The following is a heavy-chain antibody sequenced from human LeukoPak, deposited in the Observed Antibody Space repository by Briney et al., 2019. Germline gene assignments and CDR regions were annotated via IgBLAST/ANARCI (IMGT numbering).Heavy chain of an antibody. Sequence: SEPLSLPFGVSGFSISCGYYWGWLRQPPGKGLEWLGSIYNRGNTDYNPSLKSRVTISVDTAKNKFFLRLGSVTAADTAVYYCARIVQITGTIPHWGQGTLVTVSS. J-gene: IGHJ4*02. CDR2: IYNRGNT. CDR3: ARIVQITGTIPH. CDR1: GFSISCGYY. V-gene: IGHV4-38-2*01. D-gene: IGHD1-1*01.